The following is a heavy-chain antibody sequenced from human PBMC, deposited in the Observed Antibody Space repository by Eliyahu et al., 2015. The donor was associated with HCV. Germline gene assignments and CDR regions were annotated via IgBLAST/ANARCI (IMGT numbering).Heavy chain of an antibody. D-gene: IGHD2-2*01. J-gene: IGHJ2*01. CDR3: AREALTYRTSRTYWSFDL. V-gene: IGHV3-23*01. CDR2: IXDHGGNT. Sequence: EVQLLESGGGLAQPGGSLRLSCAGSGFTFSTYAXXWVRQXPGKGLGXVSGIXDHGGNTYYXGPVKGRFSISRDNSRNTLHLXLNSLRGEDTAVYYCAREALTYRTSRTYWSFDLWGRGTLVTVSS. CDR1: GFTFSTYA.